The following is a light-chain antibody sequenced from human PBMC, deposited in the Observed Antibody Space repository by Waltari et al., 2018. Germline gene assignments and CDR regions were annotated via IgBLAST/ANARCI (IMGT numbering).Light chain of an antibody. J-gene: IGLJ1*01. Sequence: SCELTQDPAVSAALGQKDRNTGQGDRLRSYDETCYQQKPGQAPVLVIFGQNKRPSGIPDRFSGSSSRNTASLTITGAQAEDEADYYCNCRDRSGFRHVFGTGTKVTVL. CDR3: NCRDRSGFRHV. V-gene: IGLV3-19*01. CDR2: GQN. CDR1: RLRSYD.